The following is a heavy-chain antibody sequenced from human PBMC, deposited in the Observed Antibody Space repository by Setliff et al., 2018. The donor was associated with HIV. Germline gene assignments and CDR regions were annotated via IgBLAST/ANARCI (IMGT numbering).Heavy chain of an antibody. CDR1: GGSISSGSYY. Sequence: PSETLSLTCTVSGGSISSGSYYWSWIRQPAGKGLEWIGRIYSSGSTNYNPSLSSRVTISVDTSKNQFSLKLRSVTAADTAVYLCAREPRAFDVWGQGTMVT. J-gene: IGHJ3*01. V-gene: IGHV4-61*02. CDR2: IYSSGST. CDR3: AREPRAFDV.